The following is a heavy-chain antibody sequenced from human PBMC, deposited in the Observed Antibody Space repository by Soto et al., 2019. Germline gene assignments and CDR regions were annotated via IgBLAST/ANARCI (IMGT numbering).Heavy chain of an antibody. Sequence: SETLSLTCAVYGGSFSGYYWSWIRQPPGKGLEWIGEINHSGSTNYNPSLKSRVTISVDTSKNQFSLKLSSVTAADTAVYYCASSLVVSDFWSGYYYDNWFDPWGQGTLVTVSS. D-gene: IGHD3-3*01. CDR3: ASSLVVSDFWSGYYYDNWFDP. J-gene: IGHJ5*02. V-gene: IGHV4-34*01. CDR1: GGSFSGYY. CDR2: INHSGST.